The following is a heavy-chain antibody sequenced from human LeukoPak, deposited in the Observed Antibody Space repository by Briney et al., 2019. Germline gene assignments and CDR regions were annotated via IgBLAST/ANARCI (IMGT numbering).Heavy chain of an antibody. D-gene: IGHD3-3*01. CDR2: INHSGST. J-gene: IGHJ4*02. V-gene: IGHV4-34*01. Sequence: SETLSLTCAVYGGSFSGYYWSWIRPPPGKRLEWIGEINHSGSTNYNPSLKSRVTISVDTSKNQFSLKLSSVTAADTAVYYCARVPSGDFWSGYWFDYWGQGTLVTVSS. CDR1: GGSFSGYY. CDR3: ARVPSGDFWSGYWFDY.